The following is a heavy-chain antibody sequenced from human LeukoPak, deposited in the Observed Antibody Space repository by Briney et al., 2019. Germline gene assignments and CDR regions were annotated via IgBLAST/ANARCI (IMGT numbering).Heavy chain of an antibody. CDR3: ARDSGTTGEVKFDP. Sequence: PSQTLSLTCTVSGGSISSYYWSCIRQPPGNGLGWIGYIYYSGSTNYNASFKSRVTISIDTSKNQFSLRLSSVTAADTAVYYCARDSGTTGEVKFDPWGQGTLVTVSS. CDR2: IYYSGST. V-gene: IGHV4-59*12. D-gene: IGHD3-10*01. J-gene: IGHJ5*02. CDR1: GGSISSYY.